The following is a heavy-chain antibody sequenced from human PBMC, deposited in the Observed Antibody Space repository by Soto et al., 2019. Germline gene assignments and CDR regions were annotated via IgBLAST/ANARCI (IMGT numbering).Heavy chain of an antibody. V-gene: IGHV3-30-3*01. CDR1: GFTFSSYA. D-gene: IGHD3-22*01. Sequence: QVQLVESGGGVVQPGRSLRLSCAASGFTFSSYAMHWVRQAPGKGLERVAVISYDGSNKYYADSVKGRFTISRDNSKNTLYLQMNSLRAEDTAVYYCARDQATMIVVVIPYYFDYWGQGTLVTVSS. CDR2: ISYDGSNK. J-gene: IGHJ4*02. CDR3: ARDQATMIVVVIPYYFDY.